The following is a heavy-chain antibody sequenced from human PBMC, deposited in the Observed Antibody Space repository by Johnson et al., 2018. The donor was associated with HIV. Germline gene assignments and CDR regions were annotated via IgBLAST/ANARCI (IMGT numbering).Heavy chain of an antibody. CDR3: TTDDYDSSGRAFDI. CDR2: IKRKTDGGTT. D-gene: IGHD3-22*01. V-gene: IGHV3-15*01. Sequence: VQLVESGGGLVKPGGSLRLSCAASGFTFSNAWMSWVRQAPGKGLEWVGRIKRKTDGGTTDYAAPVKGRFTISRDDSKNTLYLQMNSLKTEDTAVYYCTTDDYDSSGRAFDIWGQGTMVTVSS. CDR1: GFTFSNAW. J-gene: IGHJ3*02.